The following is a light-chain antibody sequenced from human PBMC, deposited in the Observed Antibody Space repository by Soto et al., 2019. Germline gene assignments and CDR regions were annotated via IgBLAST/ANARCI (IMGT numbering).Light chain of an antibody. Sequence: LTQSPSSLSASVGDRVTITCRASQDISSYLGWYQQKPGQAPRLLIYDTSSRATGVPDRYSASGSGTDFTLTISRLKPEDFAVFFCQQYGTSEIIFGQGTRLEIK. CDR2: DTS. CDR1: QDISSY. J-gene: IGKJ5*01. V-gene: IGKV3-20*01. CDR3: QQYGTSEII.